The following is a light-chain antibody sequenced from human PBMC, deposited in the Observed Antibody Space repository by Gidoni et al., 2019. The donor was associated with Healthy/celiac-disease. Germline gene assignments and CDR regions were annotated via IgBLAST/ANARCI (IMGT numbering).Light chain of an antibody. CDR1: QSISSY. CDR2: AAS. J-gene: IGKJ4*01. V-gene: IGKV1-39*01. Sequence: DIQMTKSPSSLSASVGDRVTITCRASQSISSYLNWYQQKPGKAPKLLIYAASSLQSGVPSRFSGSGSGTDFTLTISSPQPEDFATYYCQQSYSTPLTFGGGTKVEIK. CDR3: QQSYSTPLT.